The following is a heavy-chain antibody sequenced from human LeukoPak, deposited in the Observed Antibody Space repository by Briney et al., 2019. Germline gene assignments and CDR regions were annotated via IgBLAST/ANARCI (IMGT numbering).Heavy chain of an antibody. CDR3: ARDTTNSFDY. D-gene: IGHD1-1*01. V-gene: IGHV3-33*01. CDR1: GFTFSNYG. CDR2: IWYDGSNK. J-gene: IGHJ4*02. Sequence: PGGSLRLSCAASGFTFSNYGMHWVRQAPGKGLEWVTFIWYDGSNKYYADSVKGRFIISRDNSKNTLYLQMNSLRAEDTAVYYCARDTTNSFDYWGQGTLVTASS.